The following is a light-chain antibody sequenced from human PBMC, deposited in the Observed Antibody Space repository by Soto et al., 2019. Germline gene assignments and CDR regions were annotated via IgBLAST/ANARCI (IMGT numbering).Light chain of an antibody. V-gene: IGKV3-20*01. J-gene: IGKJ1*01. CDR3: HQYAYAPWT. CDR2: NAS. CDR1: QSVGRDY. Sequence: EIVMTQSPATLSLSPGERATLSCRASQSVGRDYLAWYQQKPGQAPRLVIYNASNRASGIPDRFSGSGSGTDFTLTISRLEPEDFAVYYCHQYAYAPWTFGQGTKVDIK.